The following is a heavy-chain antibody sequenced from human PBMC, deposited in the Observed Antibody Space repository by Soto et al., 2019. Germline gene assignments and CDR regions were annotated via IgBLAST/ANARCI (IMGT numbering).Heavy chain of an antibody. V-gene: IGHV1-69*13. Sequence: ASVKVSCKASGGTFSSYAISWVRQAPGQGLEWMGGIIPIFGTANYAQKFQGRVTITADESTSTAYMELSSLRSEDTAVYYCARDLGITIFGVARIYYGMDVWGQGTTVTVSS. D-gene: IGHD3-3*01. J-gene: IGHJ6*02. CDR2: IIPIFGTA. CDR3: ARDLGITIFGVARIYYGMDV. CDR1: GGTFSSYA.